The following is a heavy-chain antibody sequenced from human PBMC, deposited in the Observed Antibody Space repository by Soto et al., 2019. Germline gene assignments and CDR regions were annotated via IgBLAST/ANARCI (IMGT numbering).Heavy chain of an antibody. CDR3: AREGRAYCGGDCSLFDN. J-gene: IGHJ4*02. D-gene: IGHD2-21*02. CDR1: GFTFSSYG. Sequence: ESVGGVVQSGRSLRLSCAASGFTFSSYGMHWVRQAPGKGLEWVALVWFDGSKKYYADSVKGRFTISRDNSKKTLYLQMNSLRVEDTAVYYCAREGRAYCGGDCSLFDNWGQGTLVTVSS. V-gene: IGHV3-33*01. CDR2: VWFDGSKK.